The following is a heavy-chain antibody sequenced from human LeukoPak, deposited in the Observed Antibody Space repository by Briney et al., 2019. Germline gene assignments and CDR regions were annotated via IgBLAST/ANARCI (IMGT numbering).Heavy chain of an antibody. CDR1: GYTFTSYD. Sequence: VSVKVSCKASGYTFTSYDINWVRHATGQGLELMGWMNPNSGNTGYAQKFQGRVTMTRNTSISTAYMELSSLRSEDTAVYYCARLDLGITMVQGGDAFDIWGQGTMVTVSS. CDR2: MNPNSGNT. J-gene: IGHJ3*02. D-gene: IGHD3-10*01. CDR3: ARLDLGITMVQGGDAFDI. V-gene: IGHV1-8*01.